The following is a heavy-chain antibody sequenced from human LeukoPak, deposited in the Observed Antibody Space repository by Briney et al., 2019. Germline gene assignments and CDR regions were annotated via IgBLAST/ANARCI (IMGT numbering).Heavy chain of an antibody. CDR3: ARPYGSGTYYPSNFDY. CDR1: GYSLTSDW. Sequence: GESLKISCKGSGYSLTSDWIGWVRQMPRKGLEWMGFIYPTDSDTRYSPSFQGQVTISADKSINTAYLQWSSLKASDTAMYYCARPYGSGTYYPSNFDYWGQGTLVTVSS. CDR2: IYPTDSDT. J-gene: IGHJ4*02. D-gene: IGHD3-10*01. V-gene: IGHV5-51*01.